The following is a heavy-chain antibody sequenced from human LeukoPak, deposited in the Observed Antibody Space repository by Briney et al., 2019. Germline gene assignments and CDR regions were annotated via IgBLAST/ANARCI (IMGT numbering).Heavy chain of an antibody. Sequence: PGGSLRLSCAASGFTFHNYAIHWVRQAPGKGLEWASLTSGDGITTYLADSVKGRFTISRDNSKSSLFLQMNSLRTEDTALYYCARDHVYGGADYWGQGTLVTVSS. CDR2: TSGDGITT. CDR3: ARDHVYGGADY. D-gene: IGHD5/OR15-5a*01. J-gene: IGHJ4*02. V-gene: IGHV3-43*02. CDR1: GFTFHNYA.